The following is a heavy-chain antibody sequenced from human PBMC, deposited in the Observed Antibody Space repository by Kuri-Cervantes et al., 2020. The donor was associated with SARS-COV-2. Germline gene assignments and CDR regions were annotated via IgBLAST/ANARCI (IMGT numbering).Heavy chain of an antibody. V-gene: IGHV4-31*02. CDR3: ASALIRETTPSSGYSFAY. CDR1: GGSISSGGYY. D-gene: IGHD1-26*01. CDR2: IFYSGGT. J-gene: IGHJ4*02. Sequence: SCTVSGGSISSGGYYWSWIRQHPGKGLEWIGYIFYSGGTYYNPSLKSRVTISIDTSKSQFSLKLSSVAAADTAVYYCASALIRETTPSSGYSFAYWGQGTLVTVSS.